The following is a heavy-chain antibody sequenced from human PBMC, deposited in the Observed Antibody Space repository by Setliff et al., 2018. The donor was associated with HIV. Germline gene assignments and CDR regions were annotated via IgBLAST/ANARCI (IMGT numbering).Heavy chain of an antibody. D-gene: IGHD2-8*01. CDR2: IIPILGIA. CDR3: VRLTADRTNYYYYMDV. J-gene: IGHJ6*03. Sequence: SVKVSCKASGGTFSSYAISWVRQAPGQGLEWMGGIIPILGIANYAQKFRGRVTMTTDISTNTAYMEVRSLSFDDTAVYYCVRLTADRTNYYYYMDVWGKGTTVTVSS. CDR1: GGTFSSYA. V-gene: IGHV1-69*10.